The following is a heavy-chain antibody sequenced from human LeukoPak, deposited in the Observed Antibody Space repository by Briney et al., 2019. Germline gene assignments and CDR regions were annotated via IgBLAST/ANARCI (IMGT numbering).Heavy chain of an antibody. CDR1: GFTFSSYA. D-gene: IGHD3-10*01. V-gene: IGHV3-23*01. Sequence: GGSLRLSCVASGFTFSSYAMTWVRQAPGKGLEWVSAISGSGSTYYADSVKGRFTISRDNAKNSLYLQMNSLRAEDTAVYYCARDTYGPGTPFDYWGQGNLVTVSS. CDR3: ARDTYGPGTPFDY. J-gene: IGHJ4*02. CDR2: ISGSGST.